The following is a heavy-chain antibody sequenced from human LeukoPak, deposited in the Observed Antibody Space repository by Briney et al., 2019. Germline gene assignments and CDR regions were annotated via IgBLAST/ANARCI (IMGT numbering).Heavy chain of an antibody. J-gene: IGHJ6*02. CDR3: AREYYYDSSGYSVDYYYYGMDV. CDR2: INPNIGGT. Sequence: ASVKVSCKASGYTFTDYFVHWVRQAPGQGLEWMGWINPNIGGTEYAQKFLGRVTMTRDTSISTAYMELSRLRSDDTAVYFCAREYYYDSSGYSVDYYYYGMDVWGQGTTVTVSS. V-gene: IGHV1-2*02. CDR1: GYTFTDYF. D-gene: IGHD3-22*01.